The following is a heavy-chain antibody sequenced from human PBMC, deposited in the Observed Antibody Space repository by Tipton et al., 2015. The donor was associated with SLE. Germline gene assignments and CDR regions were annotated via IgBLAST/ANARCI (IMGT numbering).Heavy chain of an antibody. V-gene: IGHV4-59*02. CDR2: VNRNEGT. J-gene: IGHJ4*02. CDR1: GASVTTSY. CDR3: ARALWKGGDY. Sequence: TLSLTCAVSGASVTTSYWTWLRQPPGKGLEWIAYVNRNEGTNFKPSLKSRVTISLDTSKNQLSLKLSAVTAADTAVYYCARALWKGGDYWGQGTLVTVSS. D-gene: IGHD1-1*01.